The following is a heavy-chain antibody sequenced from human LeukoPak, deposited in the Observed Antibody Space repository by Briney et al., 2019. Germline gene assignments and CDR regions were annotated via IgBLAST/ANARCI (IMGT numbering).Heavy chain of an antibody. D-gene: IGHD2-15*01. CDR2: ISSSSDTI. V-gene: IGHV3-48*04. CDR3: ASFGGYYYMDV. Sequence: GGSLRLSCAASGFTFGPYTMNWVRQAPGKGLEWVSYISSSSDTIYYADSVKGRFTISRDNAKNSLYLQMNSLRAEDTAVYYCASFGGYYYMDVWGKGTTVTVSS. J-gene: IGHJ6*03. CDR1: GFTFGPYT.